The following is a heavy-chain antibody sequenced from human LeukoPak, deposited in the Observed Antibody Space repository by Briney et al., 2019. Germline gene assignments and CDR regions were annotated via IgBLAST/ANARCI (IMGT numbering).Heavy chain of an antibody. CDR1: GYTFTSYD. Sequence: ASVKVSCKASGYTFTSYDINWVRQVTGQGLEWMGWMSPNSGHTGYAQKFQGRVTMTRSTSMSTAYMELSSLKSEDTAAYFCARGPPNWGYDYWGQGTLVTVSS. J-gene: IGHJ4*02. D-gene: IGHD7-27*01. CDR2: MSPNSGHT. CDR3: ARGPPNWGYDY. V-gene: IGHV1-8*01.